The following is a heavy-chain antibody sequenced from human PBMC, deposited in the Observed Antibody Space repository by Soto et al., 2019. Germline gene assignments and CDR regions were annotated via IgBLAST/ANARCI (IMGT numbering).Heavy chain of an antibody. D-gene: IGHD3-10*01. V-gene: IGHV4-59*08. J-gene: IGHJ6*03. Sequence: SETLSLTCTVSGGSISSYYWSWIRQPPGKGLEWIGYIFYSGSTYYNPSLKSRVSISVDTSKNQFSLKLSSVTAADTAVYFCARHRDRVYYMDVWGKGTTVTVPS. CDR3: ARHRDRVYYMDV. CDR1: GGSISSYY. CDR2: IFYSGST.